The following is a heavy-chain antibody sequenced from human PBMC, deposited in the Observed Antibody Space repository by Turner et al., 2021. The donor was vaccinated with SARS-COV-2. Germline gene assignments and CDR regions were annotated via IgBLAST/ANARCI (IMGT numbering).Heavy chain of an antibody. V-gene: IGHV3-30-3*01. J-gene: IGHJ4*02. CDR1: GITFTDSN. D-gene: IGHD1-26*01. CDR3: VTGSYFRELAY. CDR2: ISYDGSGT. Sequence: QVQLVESGGGVVQPGRSLRLPCVVLGITFTDSNFHWVRQAPGKGLEWMAVISYDGSGTYYADSVKGRFTVSRDNSKNMVYFQMDSLRAEDTAVYYCVTGSYFRELAYWGQGTLVTVSS.